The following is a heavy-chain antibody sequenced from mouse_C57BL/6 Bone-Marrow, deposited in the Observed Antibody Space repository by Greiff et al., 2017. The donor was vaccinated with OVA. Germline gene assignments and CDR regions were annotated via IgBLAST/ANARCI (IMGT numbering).Heavy chain of an antibody. CDR3: AREGLLGFAY. Sequence: VQLQQPGAELVRPGSSVKLSCKASGYTFTSYWMDWVKQRPGQGLEWIGNIYPSDSETHYNQKFKDKATLTVDKSSSTAYMQLSSLTSEDSAVYYCAREGLLGFAYWGQGTLVTVSA. V-gene: IGHV1-61*01. CDR2: IYPSDSET. J-gene: IGHJ3*01. D-gene: IGHD2-3*01. CDR1: GYTFTSYW.